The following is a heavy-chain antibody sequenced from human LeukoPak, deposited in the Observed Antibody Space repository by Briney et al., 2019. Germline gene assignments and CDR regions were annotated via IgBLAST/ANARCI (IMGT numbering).Heavy chain of an antibody. CDR3: ARDGAGEYYYYYYMDV. Sequence: SETLSLTCSVSGGSISSYYWSWIRQPPGKGLEWIGYIYHSGSTYYNPSLKSRVTISVDTSKNQFSLKLSSVTAADTAVYYCARDGAGEYYYYYYMDVWGKGTTVTVSS. V-gene: IGHV4-59*12. J-gene: IGHJ6*03. CDR2: IYHSGST. CDR1: GGSISSYY. D-gene: IGHD7-27*01.